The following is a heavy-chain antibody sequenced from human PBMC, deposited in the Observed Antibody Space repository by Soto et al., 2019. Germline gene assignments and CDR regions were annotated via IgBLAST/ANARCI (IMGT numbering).Heavy chain of an antibody. Sequence: SETLSLTCAVSGGSISSSSYYWGWIRQPPGKGLEWIGSIYYSGSTYYNPSLKSRVTISVDTSKNQFSLKLSSVTAADTAVYYCAAYYDSSGYYYLSYYYYGMDVWGQGTTVTVSS. D-gene: IGHD3-22*01. CDR1: GGSISSSSYY. CDR3: AAYYDSSGYYYLSYYYYGMDV. J-gene: IGHJ6*02. CDR2: IYYSGST. V-gene: IGHV4-39*01.